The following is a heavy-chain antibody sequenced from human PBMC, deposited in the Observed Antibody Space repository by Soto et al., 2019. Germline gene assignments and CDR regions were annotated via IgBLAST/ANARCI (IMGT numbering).Heavy chain of an antibody. CDR2: IRSKANSYAT. V-gene: IGHV3-73*02. Sequence: EVQLVESGGGLVQPGGSLKLSCAASGFTFSGSAMHWVRQASGKGLEWVGRIRSKANSYATAYAASVKGRFTISRDDSKNMAYLQMNSLKTEDTAVYYCTVTGPTTGHYWGQGTLVTVSS. CDR1: GFTFSGSA. J-gene: IGHJ4*02. D-gene: IGHD1-26*01. CDR3: TVTGPTTGHY.